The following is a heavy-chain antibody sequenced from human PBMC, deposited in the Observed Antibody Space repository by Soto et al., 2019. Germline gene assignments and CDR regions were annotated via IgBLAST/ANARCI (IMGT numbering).Heavy chain of an antibody. Sequence: QVQLQESGPGLVKPSQTLSLTCTVSGGSISSGDYFWSWIRQPPGKGLEWIGYISYSGSAYYNPSLRSRVTISVDTSMTPFSLKLNSVTAADTAVYFCARDSTVTYFDFWGQGTLVTVSS. D-gene: IGHD4-17*01. CDR1: GGSISSGDYF. CDR2: ISYSGSA. CDR3: ARDSTVTYFDF. J-gene: IGHJ4*02. V-gene: IGHV4-30-4*01.